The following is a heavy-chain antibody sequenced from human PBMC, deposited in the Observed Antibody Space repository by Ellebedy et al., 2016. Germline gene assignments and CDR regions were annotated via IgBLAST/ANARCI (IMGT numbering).Heavy chain of an antibody. Sequence: SETLSLTXSVSRYSISSGYYWGWIRQPPGKGLEWIGSIYYSGSTYYNPSLKSRVTISVDTSKNQFSLKLSSVTAADTAVYYCAAGDKLLDYWGQGTLVTVSS. CDR1: RYSISSGYY. D-gene: IGHD1-7*01. CDR2: IYYSGST. J-gene: IGHJ4*02. V-gene: IGHV4-38-2*02. CDR3: AAGDKLLDY.